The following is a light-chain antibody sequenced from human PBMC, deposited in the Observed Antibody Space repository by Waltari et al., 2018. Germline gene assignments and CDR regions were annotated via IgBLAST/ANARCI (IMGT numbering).Light chain of an antibody. V-gene: IGKV3-11*01. CDR1: QSVSSY. CDR3: QERSNWPGGS. J-gene: IGKJ4*01. Sequence: EIVLTQSPATLSLSPGESATLSCRASQSVSSYLAWYQQKPGQAPRLLIYDASNRATDIPARFVGSGSGTDFTLTISSLEPEDFAVYYCQERSNWPGGSFGGGTKVEIK. CDR2: DAS.